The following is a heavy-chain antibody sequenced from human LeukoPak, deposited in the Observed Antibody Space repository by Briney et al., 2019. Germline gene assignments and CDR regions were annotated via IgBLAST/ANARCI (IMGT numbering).Heavy chain of an antibody. Sequence: PGGSLRLSCAASGITFSMYWMNWVRQAPGKGLEWVANIKQDGSEEYYVDSVKARFTISRDNAKNSLYLQMNSLRAEDTAVYYCAELGITMIGGVWGKGTTVTISS. CDR3: AELGITMIGGV. D-gene: IGHD3-10*02. CDR2: IKQDGSEE. CDR1: GITFSMYW. J-gene: IGHJ6*04. V-gene: IGHV3-7*01.